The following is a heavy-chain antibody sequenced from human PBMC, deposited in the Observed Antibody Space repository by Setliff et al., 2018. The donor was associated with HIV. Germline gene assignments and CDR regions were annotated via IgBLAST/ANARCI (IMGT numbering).Heavy chain of an antibody. CDR1: GFTFSDYY. J-gene: IGHJ6*02. CDR2: ISSSGSTI. V-gene: IGHV3-11*04. D-gene: IGHD3-10*01. CDR3: ARKLRPGHGVDV. Sequence: PGGSLRLSCAASGFTFSDYYMSWIRQAPGKGLEWVSYISSSGSTIYYADSVKGRFTISRGNAKNSMDLQMNSLRAEDTAIYYCARKLRPGHGVDVWGQGTTVTVSS.